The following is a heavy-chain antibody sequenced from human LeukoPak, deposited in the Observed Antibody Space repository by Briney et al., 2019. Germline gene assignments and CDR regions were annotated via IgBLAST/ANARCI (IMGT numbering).Heavy chain of an antibody. Sequence: ASVKVSCKVSGYTLTELSMHWVRQAPGKGLEWMGGFDPEDGETIYAQKFQGRVTMTEDTSTDTAYMELSSLRSEDTAVYYCARGYSYGAYYYYYGMDVWGQGTTVTVSS. D-gene: IGHD5-18*01. J-gene: IGHJ6*02. CDR3: ARGYSYGAYYYYYGMDV. CDR2: FDPEDGET. V-gene: IGHV1-24*01. CDR1: GYTLTELS.